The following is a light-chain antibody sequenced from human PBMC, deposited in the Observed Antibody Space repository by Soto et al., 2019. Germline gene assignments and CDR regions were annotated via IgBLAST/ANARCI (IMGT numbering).Light chain of an antibody. CDR3: QQRFNWPRFT. V-gene: IGKV3-11*01. CDR1: QSVSSY. CDR2: DAS. J-gene: IGKJ2*01. Sequence: EIVLTQSPATLSLSPGGRATLSCRASQSVSSYLAWYQQKPGQAPRLLIYDASNRATGIPARFSGGGSGTDFTLTISSLEHDDVAVYYCQQRFNWPRFTFGQGTKLEIK.